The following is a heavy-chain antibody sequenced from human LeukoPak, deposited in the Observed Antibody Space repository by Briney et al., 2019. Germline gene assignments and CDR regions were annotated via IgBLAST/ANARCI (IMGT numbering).Heavy chain of an antibody. CDR3: AKWGITGTRNFDY. D-gene: IGHD1-7*01. Sequence: GGSLRLSCADSGFTFSSSSMSWVRQAPGKGLEWVSGISGSGGSTYYADSVKGRFTIPRDNSKNTLYLQMTSLRAEDTAVYYCAKWGITGTRNFDYWGQGTLVTVSS. CDR2: ISGSGGST. J-gene: IGHJ4*02. CDR1: GFTFSSSS. V-gene: IGHV3-23*01.